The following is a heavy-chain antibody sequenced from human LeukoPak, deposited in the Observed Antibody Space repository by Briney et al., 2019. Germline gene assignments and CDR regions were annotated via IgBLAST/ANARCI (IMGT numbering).Heavy chain of an antibody. J-gene: IGHJ6*03. CDR1: GYTFTSYD. D-gene: IGHD2-2*02. CDR3: ARLYQLLYPDVRYYYMDV. V-gene: IGHV1-8*01. Sequence: ASVKVSCKASGYTFTSYDINWVRQATGQGLEWMGWMNPNSGNTGYAQKFQGRVTMTRNTSISTAYMELSSLRSEDTAVYYCARLYQLLYPDVRYYYMDVWGKGTTVTVS. CDR2: MNPNSGNT.